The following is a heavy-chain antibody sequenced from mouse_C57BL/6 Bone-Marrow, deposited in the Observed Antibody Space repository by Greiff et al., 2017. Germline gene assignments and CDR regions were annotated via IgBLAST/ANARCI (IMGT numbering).Heavy chain of an antibody. CDR1: GFTFSDYG. J-gene: IGHJ2*01. Sequence: EVHLVESGGGLVQPGGSLKLSCAASGFTFSDYGMAWVRQAPRKGPEWVAFISNLAYSIYYADTVTGRFTIARENAKNTLYLEMSSLRSEDTAMYYCARGDYGSSYGYFDYWGQGTTLTVSS. V-gene: IGHV5-15*01. CDR2: ISNLAYSI. D-gene: IGHD1-1*01. CDR3: ARGDYGSSYGYFDY.